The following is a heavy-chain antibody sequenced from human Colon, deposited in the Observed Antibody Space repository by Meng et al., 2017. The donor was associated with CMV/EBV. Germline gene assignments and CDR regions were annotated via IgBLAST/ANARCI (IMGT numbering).Heavy chain of an antibody. D-gene: IGHD6-13*01. CDR2: INPNSGGT. Sequence: ASVQVSCKASGYTFTGYYMHWVRQAPGQGLEWMGVINPNSGGTNYAQKFQGRVTMTRDTSISTAYMELSRLRAADTAVYYCARDRGAAGTWGQGTLVTVSS. J-gene: IGHJ4*02. CDR3: ARDRGAAGT. CDR1: GYTFTGYY. V-gene: IGHV1-2*02.